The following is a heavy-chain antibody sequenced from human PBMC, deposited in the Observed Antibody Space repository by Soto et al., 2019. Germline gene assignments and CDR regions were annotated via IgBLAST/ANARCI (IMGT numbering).Heavy chain of an antibody. CDR2: IYHSGST. D-gene: IGHD6-19*01. CDR3: ARAVWYDSVWFDP. V-gene: IGHV4-30-2*01. CDR1: GGSISSGGYS. Sequence: SETLSLTCAVSGGSISSGGYSWSWIRQPPGKGLEWIGYIYHSGSTYYNPSLKSRVTISVDTSKNQFSLKLSSVTAADTAVYYCARAVWYDSVWFDPWGQGTLVTV. J-gene: IGHJ5*02.